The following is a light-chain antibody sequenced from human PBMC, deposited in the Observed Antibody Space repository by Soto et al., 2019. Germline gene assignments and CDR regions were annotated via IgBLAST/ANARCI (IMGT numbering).Light chain of an antibody. CDR2: DAS. Sequence: DIQMTQSPSTLSASVGDRFTITCRASQGIRNDLGWYQQKPGKAPKRLIYDASILQGGVPSRFSGSGSGTDFTLTISCLQSEDFATYYCQQYYSYPRTFGQGTKVDI. CDR3: QQYYSYPRT. V-gene: IGKV1-17*01. CDR1: QGIRND. J-gene: IGKJ1*01.